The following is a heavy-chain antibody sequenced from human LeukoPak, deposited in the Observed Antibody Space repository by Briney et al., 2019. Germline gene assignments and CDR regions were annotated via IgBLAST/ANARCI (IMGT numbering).Heavy chain of an antibody. CDR2: INHSGST. D-gene: IGHD2-15*01. V-gene: IGHV4-34*01. CDR3: ARAPRSGGSCYFDY. J-gene: IGHJ4*02. CDR1: GESFSGYY. Sequence: SETLSLTCAVYGESFSGYYWSWIRQPPGKGLEWIGEINHSGSTNYNPSLKSRVTISVDTSKNQFSLKLSSVTAADTAVYYCARAPRSGGSCYFDYWGQGTLVTVSS.